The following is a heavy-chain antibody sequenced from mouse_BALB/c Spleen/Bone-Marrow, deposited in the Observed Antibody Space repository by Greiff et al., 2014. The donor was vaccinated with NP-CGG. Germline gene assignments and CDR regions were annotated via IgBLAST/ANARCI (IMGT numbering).Heavy chain of an antibody. D-gene: IGHD1-1*01. V-gene: IGHV3-1*02. CDR2: IHYSGST. J-gene: IGHJ1*01. CDR1: GYSITSGYS. CDR3: ARRGRDSCGSGYWYFDV. Sequence: VQLQQSGPDLVKPSQSLSLTCTVTGYSITSGYSWHWIRQFPGNKLEWMGYIHYSGSTNYNPSLKSRISITRDTSKNQFFLQLKSVTTKNPATYDCARRGRDSCGSGYWYFDVWGAGTTVTVSS.